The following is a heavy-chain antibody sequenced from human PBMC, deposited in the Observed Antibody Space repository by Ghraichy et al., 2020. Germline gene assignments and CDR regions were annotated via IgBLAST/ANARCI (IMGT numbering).Heavy chain of an antibody. Sequence: GESLRLSCAASGFTVTSNYMSWVRQAPGKGLEWVSVLYSGGGTYYADSVRGRFTISRDNSKNTLYLQMNSLRAEDTAVYYCARGVVARRVGATPLYFDYWGQGTLVTVSS. D-gene: IGHD1-26*01. CDR1: GFTVTSNY. CDR3: ARGVVARRVGATPLYFDY. V-gene: IGHV3-53*01. CDR2: LYSGGGT. J-gene: IGHJ4*02.